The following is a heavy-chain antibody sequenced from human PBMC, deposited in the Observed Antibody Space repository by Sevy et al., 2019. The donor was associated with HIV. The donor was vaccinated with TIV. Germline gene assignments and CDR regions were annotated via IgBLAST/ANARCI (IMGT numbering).Heavy chain of an antibody. CDR1: GFTFTYAW. J-gene: IGHJ4*02. Sequence: GGSLRLSCAASGFTFTYAWMTWVRQAPGKGLEWLGRIKSKADGGTIDYAAPVKGRFTISRDDSKNTLYLQMNSLKTEDTAVYYCAREDIRVAGIGYYFHSWGQGTLVTVSS. CDR3: AREDIRVAGIGYYFHS. V-gene: IGHV3-15*01. D-gene: IGHD6-19*01. CDR2: IKSKADGGTI.